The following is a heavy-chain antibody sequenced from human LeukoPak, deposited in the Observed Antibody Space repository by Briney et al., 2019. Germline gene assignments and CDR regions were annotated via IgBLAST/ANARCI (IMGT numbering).Heavy chain of an antibody. D-gene: IGHD3/OR15-3a*01. CDR2: IYYSGST. J-gene: IGHJ2*01. Sequence: SETLSLACTVSGGSISSYCWSWIRQPPGKGLEWIGYIYYSGSTNYNPSLKSRVTISVDTSKNQFSLKLSSVTAADTAVYYCARVLDWSHWYFELWGGGTLVTVSS. V-gene: IGHV4-59*01. CDR3: ARVLDWSHWYFEL. CDR1: GGSISSYC.